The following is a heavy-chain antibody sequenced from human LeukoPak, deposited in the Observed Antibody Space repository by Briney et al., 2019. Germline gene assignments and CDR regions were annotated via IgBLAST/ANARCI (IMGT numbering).Heavy chain of an antibody. V-gene: IGHV3-21*01. CDR3: ARGGSDWARYGMDV. Sequence: GGSLRLSCAASGFTFSSYSMNWVRQAPGKGLEWVSSISSSSSYIYYADSVKGRFTISRDNAKNSLYLQMNSLRAEDTAVYYCARGGSDWARYGMDVWGQGTTVTVSS. J-gene: IGHJ6*02. D-gene: IGHD2-15*01. CDR1: GFTFSSYS. CDR2: ISSSSSYI.